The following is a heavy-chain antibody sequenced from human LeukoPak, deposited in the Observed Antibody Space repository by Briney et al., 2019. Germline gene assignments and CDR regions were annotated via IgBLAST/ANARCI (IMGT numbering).Heavy chain of an antibody. D-gene: IGHD1-1*01. V-gene: IGHV5-51*01. CDR3: ARSQTAPLLEYYFDY. CDR2: IYPGDSDT. CDR1: GYSFTSYW. Sequence: KSGESLKISCKGSGYSFTSYWIGWVRQMPGKGLEWMGIIYPGDSDTRYSPSFQGQVTISADKSISTAYLQWSSLKASDTAMYYCARSQTAPLLEYYFDYWGQGTLVTVSS. J-gene: IGHJ4*02.